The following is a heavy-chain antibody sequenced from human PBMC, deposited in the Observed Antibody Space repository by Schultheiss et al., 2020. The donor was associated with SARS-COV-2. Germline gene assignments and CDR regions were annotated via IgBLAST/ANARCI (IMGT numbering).Heavy chain of an antibody. D-gene: IGHD6-19*01. V-gene: IGHV6-1*01. Sequence: SQTLSLTCAVSGYSVSSDIAAWNWIRQSPSRGLEWLGRTYYRSKWYNDYAVSVKSRITINPDTSKNQFSLQLNSVTPEDTAVYYCARDLGEQWLVDAFDIWGQGTMVTVSS. CDR1: GYSVSSDIAA. CDR3: ARDLGEQWLVDAFDI. CDR2: TYYRSKWYN. J-gene: IGHJ3*02.